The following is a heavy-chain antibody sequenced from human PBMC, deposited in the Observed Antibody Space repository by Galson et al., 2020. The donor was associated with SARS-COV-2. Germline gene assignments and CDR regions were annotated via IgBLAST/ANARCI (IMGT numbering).Heavy chain of an antibody. CDR3: LSFSSTRQNS. D-gene: IGHD6-13*01. Sequence: KHRVRRPPGPGLQYVAALTLNGASSFYANSVNGRFTMSRDNSKNTSYLRMTGLRVEYTAVYYCLSFSSTRQNSWAQGTLVTVSS. V-gene: IGHV3-64D*09. CDR2: LTLNGASS. J-gene: IGHJ4*02.